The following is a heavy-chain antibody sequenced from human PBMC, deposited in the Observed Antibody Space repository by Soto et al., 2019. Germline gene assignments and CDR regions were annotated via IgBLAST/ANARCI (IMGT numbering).Heavy chain of an antibody. Sequence: GGSLRLSCAASGFTFSSYAINWVRQAPGKGLEWVAVISSGGVTTYYADSVKGRFTISRDNSKKTLYLQLNSLRAEDTALYYCAKDVSISRPPYYMDVWGIGTTVTVSS. CDR2: ISSGGVTT. V-gene: IGHV3-23*01. J-gene: IGHJ6*03. CDR3: AKDVSISRPPYYMDV. CDR1: GFTFSSYA. D-gene: IGHD3-16*01.